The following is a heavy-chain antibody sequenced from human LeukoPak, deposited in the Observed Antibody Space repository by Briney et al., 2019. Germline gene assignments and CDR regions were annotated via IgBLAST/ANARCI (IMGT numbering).Heavy chain of an antibody. D-gene: IGHD2-21*01. CDR2: INPNSGDN. CDR3: ARGGGIQSCGGKTCFRGFVY. J-gene: IGHJ4*02. Sequence: GASVKVSCKASGYTFTAYYMHWVRQAPGQGLEYMGWINPNSGDNSCAQKFQGRVSMTRDTSITTLYMELTSLRSDDTALYFCARGGGIQSCGGKTCFRGFVYWGQGTLVTVSS. CDR1: GYTFTAYY. V-gene: IGHV1-2*02.